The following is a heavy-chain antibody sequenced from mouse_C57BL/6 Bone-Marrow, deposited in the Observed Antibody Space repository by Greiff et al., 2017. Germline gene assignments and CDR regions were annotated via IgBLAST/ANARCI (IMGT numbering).Heavy chain of an antibody. V-gene: IGHV14-4*01. D-gene: IGHD2-1*01. Sequence: VQLQQSGAELVRPGASVKLSCTASGFNIKDDYMHWVKQRPEQGLEWIGWIDPENGDTEYASKFQGKATITADTSSNTAYLQLSSLTSEDTAVYYCTTSLPLYYYAMDYWGQGTSVTVSS. CDR2: IDPENGDT. CDR3: TTSLPLYYYAMDY. CDR1: GFNIKDDY. J-gene: IGHJ4*01.